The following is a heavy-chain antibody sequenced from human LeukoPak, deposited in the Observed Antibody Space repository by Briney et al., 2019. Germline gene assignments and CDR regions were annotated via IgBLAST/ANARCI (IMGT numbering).Heavy chain of an antibody. CDR3: AKKQRIFETPSAFDI. J-gene: IGHJ3*02. Sequence: RSLRLSCAASGFTFSSYAMHWVRQAPGKGLEWVAVISYDGSNKYYADSVKGRFTISRDNSKNTLYLQMNSLRAEDTAVYYCAKKQRIFETPSAFDIWGQGTMVTVSS. D-gene: IGHD2-15*01. V-gene: IGHV3-30*04. CDR1: GFTFSSYA. CDR2: ISYDGSNK.